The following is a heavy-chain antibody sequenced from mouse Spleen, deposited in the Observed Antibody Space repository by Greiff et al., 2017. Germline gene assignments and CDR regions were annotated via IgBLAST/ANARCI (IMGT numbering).Heavy chain of an antibody. Sequence: QVQLKQPGAELVKPGASVKLSCKASGYTFTSYWMHWVKQRPGRGLEWIGRIDPNSGGTKYNEKFKSKATLTVDKPSSTAYMQLSSLTSEDSAVYYCARGMVTTVYYAMDYWGQGTSVTVSS. CDR1: GYTFTSYW. J-gene: IGHJ4*01. D-gene: IGHD2-2*01. CDR3: ARGMVTTVYYAMDY. CDR2: IDPNSGGT. V-gene: IGHV1-72*01.